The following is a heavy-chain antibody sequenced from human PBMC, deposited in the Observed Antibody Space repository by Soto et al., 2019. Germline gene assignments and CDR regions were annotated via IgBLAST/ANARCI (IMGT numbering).Heavy chain of an antibody. V-gene: IGHV4-39*01. CDR2: IYYSGST. J-gene: IGHJ5*02. Sequence: QLQLQESGPGLVKPSETLSLTCTVSGGSISSSSYYWGWIRQPPGKGLEWIGSIYYSGSTYYNPSLKSRVTISVDTSKNQFSLKLSSVTAADTAVYYCARPGGGILTAAGPTHNWFDPWGQGTLVTVSS. CDR3: ARPGGGILTAAGPTHNWFDP. D-gene: IGHD6-13*01. CDR1: GGSISSSSYY.